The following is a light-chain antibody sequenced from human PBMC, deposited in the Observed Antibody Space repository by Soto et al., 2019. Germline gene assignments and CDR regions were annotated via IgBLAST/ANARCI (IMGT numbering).Light chain of an antibody. Sequence: QSVLTRPASVSGSPGQSITISCTGTSMDVGYHNYVSWYRQHPGKATRLMIYEVNNRPSGVSNRFSGSKSGNTASLTFSGLQAEDEADYSPSSCTSSRSLIYDFDTGTKDTLL. CDR1: SMDVGYHNY. CDR2: EVN. CDR3: SSCTSSRSLIYD. V-gene: IGLV2-14*01. J-gene: IGLJ1*01.